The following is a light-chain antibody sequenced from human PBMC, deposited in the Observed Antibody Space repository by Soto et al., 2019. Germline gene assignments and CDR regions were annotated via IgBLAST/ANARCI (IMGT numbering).Light chain of an antibody. V-gene: IGKV1-8*01. CDR2: AAS. Sequence: AIRMTQSPSSLSASTGGRVTITCRASQGISSYLAWYQQKPGKAPKLLIFAASNLQSGVPSRFSGSGSVTDFTLAITGLRPEDFATYYCQQYNSYRTFGQGTTVDIK. J-gene: IGKJ1*01. CDR1: QGISSY. CDR3: QQYNSYRT.